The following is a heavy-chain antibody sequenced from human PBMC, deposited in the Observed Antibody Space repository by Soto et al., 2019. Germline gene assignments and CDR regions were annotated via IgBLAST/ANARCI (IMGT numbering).Heavy chain of an antibody. Sequence: SETLSLTCTVSGGSISSYYWSWIRQPPGKGLEWIGYIYYSGSTNYNPSLKSRVTISVDRSKNHCSLKLSSVTAADTAVYYCARDRGAPVRYFDSPAPQPDYYYYYYMDVWGKGTTVTVSS. CDR1: GGSISSYY. D-gene: IGHD3-9*01. CDR3: ARDRGAPVRYFDSPAPQPDYYYYYYMDV. J-gene: IGHJ6*03. CDR2: IYYSGST. V-gene: IGHV4-59*01.